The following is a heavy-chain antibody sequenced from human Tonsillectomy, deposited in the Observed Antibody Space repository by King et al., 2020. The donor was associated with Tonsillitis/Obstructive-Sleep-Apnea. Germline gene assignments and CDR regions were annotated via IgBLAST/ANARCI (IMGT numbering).Heavy chain of an antibody. D-gene: IGHD6-19*01. Sequence: QVQLVESGGVVVQPGRSLRLSCAASGFNFSTFAIHWVRQAPGKGLDWVTIISFDGSNKYYTDSVKGRFTISRDNSKNTVYLRMNSLRREDTAVYYCARAFDADTSGALSAFDSWGQGTLVTVSS. CDR2: ISFDGSNK. CDR1: GFNFSTFA. CDR3: ARAFDADTSGALSAFDS. J-gene: IGHJ4*02. V-gene: IGHV3-30*04.